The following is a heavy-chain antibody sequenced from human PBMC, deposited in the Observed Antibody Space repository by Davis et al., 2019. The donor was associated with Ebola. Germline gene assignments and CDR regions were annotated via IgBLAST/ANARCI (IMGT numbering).Heavy chain of an antibody. CDR1: GGSFSGYY. D-gene: IGHD2-2*01. V-gene: IGHV4-34*01. J-gene: IGHJ5*02. CDR3: ARGKGGQRGWFDP. Sequence: MPSETLSLTCAVYGGSFSGYYWSWIRQPPGKGLEWIGEINHSGSTNYNSSLKSRVTLSVDTSKNQFSLKLSSVTAVDTAVYYCARGKGGQRGWFDPWGQGTLVTVSS. CDR2: INHSGST.